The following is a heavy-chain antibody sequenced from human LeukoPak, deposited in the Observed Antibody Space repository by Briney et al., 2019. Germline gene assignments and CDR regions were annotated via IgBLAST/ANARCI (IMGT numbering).Heavy chain of an antibody. CDR2: ISGSGGST. CDR1: GFTFSSYG. V-gene: IGHV3-23*01. Sequence: GGTLRLSCAASGFTFSSYGMSWVRQAPGKGLEWVSAISGSGGSTYYADSVKGRFTISRDNSKNTPYLQMNSLRAEDTAVYYCAKEDYDILTGYYGGEDWGQGTLVTVSS. CDR3: AKEDYDILTGYYGGED. J-gene: IGHJ4*02. D-gene: IGHD3-9*01.